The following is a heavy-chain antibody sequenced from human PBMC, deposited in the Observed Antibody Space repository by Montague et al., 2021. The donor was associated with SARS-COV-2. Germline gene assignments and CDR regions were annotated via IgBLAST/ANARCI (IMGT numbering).Heavy chain of an antibody. J-gene: IGHJ4*02. CDR3: ARGRQQLVFDY. CDR1: DGSFSDYS. CDR2: IYYSGST. Sequence: SETLSLTCAVYDGSFSDYSWTWIRQPPGKWLGWIGYIYYSGSTNYNPSLKSRVTISVDTSKNQFSLKLSSVAAAGTAVYYCARGRQQLVFDYWGQGTLVTVSS. D-gene: IGHD6-13*01. V-gene: IGHV4-59*01.